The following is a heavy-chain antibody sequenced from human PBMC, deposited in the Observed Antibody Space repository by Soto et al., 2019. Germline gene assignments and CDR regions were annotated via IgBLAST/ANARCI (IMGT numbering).Heavy chain of an antibody. CDR1: GYSFTSYW. CDR2: IYPGDSDT. V-gene: IGHV5-51*01. J-gene: IGHJ3*02. Sequence: PGESLKISCKGSGYSFTSYWIGWVRQMPGKGLEWMGIIYPGDSDTRYSPSFQGQVTISADKSISTAYLQWSSLKASDTAMYYWARGPADENDAFDIWGQGTMVTVSS. CDR3: ARGPADENDAFDI.